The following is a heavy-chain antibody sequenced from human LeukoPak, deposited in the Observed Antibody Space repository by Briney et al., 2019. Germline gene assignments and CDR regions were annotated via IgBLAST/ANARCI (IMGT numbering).Heavy chain of an antibody. Sequence: PGGSLRLSCVVSGATVNSNYMSWVRQAPGEGLEWVSVIYSGGSTYYADSVKGRFTISRVISKNTLYLQMNDLRAEYTAVYYCARDFSGYWGQGTLVTVSS. CDR3: ARDFSGY. CDR2: IYSGGST. V-gene: IGHV3-66*01. D-gene: IGHD3-10*01. J-gene: IGHJ4*01. CDR1: GATVNSNY.